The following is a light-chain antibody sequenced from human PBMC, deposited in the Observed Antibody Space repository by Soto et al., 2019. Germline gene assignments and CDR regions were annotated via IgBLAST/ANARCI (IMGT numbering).Light chain of an antibody. Sequence: DIVMTQSPDSLAVSLGERATIDCKSSQSVLYSSNNKNYLAWYQHKPGQPPKLLIYWASTRESGVPDRFSGSGSGTYFTLTISSLQAEDVAVYYCQQYYSTPYTFGQGTKLEIK. CDR1: QSVLYSSNNKNY. CDR3: QQYYSTPYT. J-gene: IGKJ2*01. V-gene: IGKV4-1*01. CDR2: WAS.